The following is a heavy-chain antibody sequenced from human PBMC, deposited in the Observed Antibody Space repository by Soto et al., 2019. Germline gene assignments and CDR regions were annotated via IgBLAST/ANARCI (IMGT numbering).Heavy chain of an antibody. J-gene: IGHJ4*02. CDR3: AKDEGYDYVWGSYHPY. V-gene: IGHV3-23*01. D-gene: IGHD3-16*02. CDR2: ISGSGGST. Sequence: GGSLRLSFAASGFTFSSYAMSWVRQAPGKGLEWVSAISGSGGSTYYADSVKGRFTISRDNSKNTLYLQMNSLRAEDTAVYYCAKDEGYDYVWGSYHPYWGQGTLVTVSS. CDR1: GFTFSSYA.